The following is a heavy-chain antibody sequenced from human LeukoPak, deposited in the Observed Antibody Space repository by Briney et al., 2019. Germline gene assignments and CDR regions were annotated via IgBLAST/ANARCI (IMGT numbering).Heavy chain of an antibody. V-gene: IGHV3-23*01. J-gene: IGHJ4*02. CDR1: GFTSISYD. D-gene: IGHD6-25*01. CDR2: ISGSEDST. Sequence: GGSLRLSCAGSGFTSISYDLSWVRQAPGKGLEWVSAISGSEDSTSYAESVKGRFTISRDNSKNTVYRQMNSLRVDDTAVYVCAKESPLRRRPQYWGQGTLVTVAS. CDR3: AKESPLRRRPQY.